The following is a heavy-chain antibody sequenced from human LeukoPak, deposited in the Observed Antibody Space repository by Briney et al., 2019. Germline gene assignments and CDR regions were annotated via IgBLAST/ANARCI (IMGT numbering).Heavy chain of an antibody. Sequence: PGGSLRLSCAASGFTFSRYWMSWVRQAPGKGLEWVANIKEDGSVKYYVESVKGRFTISRDNAKNSLYLQMNSLRAEDTAVYYCAVSSGRYPRDIWGQGTMVTVSS. CDR3: AVSSGRYPRDI. V-gene: IGHV3-7*05. J-gene: IGHJ3*02. CDR1: GFTFSRYW. CDR2: IKEDGSVK. D-gene: IGHD6-19*01.